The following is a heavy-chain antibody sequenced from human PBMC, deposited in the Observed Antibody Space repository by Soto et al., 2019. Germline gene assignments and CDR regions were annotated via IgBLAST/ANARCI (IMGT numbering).Heavy chain of an antibody. J-gene: IGHJ6*02. CDR2: INHSGST. Sequence: SETLSLTCAVYGGSFSGYYWSWIRQPPGKGLEWIGEINHSGSTNYNPSLKSRVTISVDTSKNQFSLKLSSVTAADTAVYYCARVSCTNGVCYMSYYYYGMDVWGQGTTVTVSS. V-gene: IGHV4-34*01. CDR3: ARVSCTNGVCYMSYYYYGMDV. D-gene: IGHD2-8*01. CDR1: GGSFSGYY.